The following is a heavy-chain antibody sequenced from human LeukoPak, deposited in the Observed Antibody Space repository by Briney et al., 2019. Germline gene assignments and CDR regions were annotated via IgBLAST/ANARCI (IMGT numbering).Heavy chain of an antibody. J-gene: IGHJ6*03. V-gene: IGHV3-23*01. Sequence: GGSLRLSCAASGFTFSSYAMSWVRQAPGKGLEWVAAISGSGASTYNADSVKGRVTASRDNSKNTLYLQMNSLRAEDTAVYYCAKFWSGYSDYMDVWGKGTTVTVSS. CDR2: ISGSGAST. CDR3: AKFWSGYSDYMDV. CDR1: GFTFSSYA. D-gene: IGHD3-3*01.